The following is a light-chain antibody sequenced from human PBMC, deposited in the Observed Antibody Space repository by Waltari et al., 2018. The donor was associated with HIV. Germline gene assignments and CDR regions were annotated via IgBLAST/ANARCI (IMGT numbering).Light chain of an antibody. V-gene: IGKV3-11*01. CDR2: GAS. Sequence: ENVLTQSPATLSLSPGERATLSCRASQNVSSCLAWYQQKPGQAPRLLIYGASNRATGIPARFSGSGSGTDFTLTINSLEPEDFAVYYCQQRSNWPPRYSFGQGTKLEIK. CDR3: QQRSNWPPRYS. J-gene: IGKJ2*03. CDR1: QNVSSC.